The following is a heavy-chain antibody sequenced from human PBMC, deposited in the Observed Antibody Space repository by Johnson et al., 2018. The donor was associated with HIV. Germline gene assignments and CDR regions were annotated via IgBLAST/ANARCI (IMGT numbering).Heavy chain of an antibody. CDR2: IRYDGFNK. CDR1: GFTFSSYG. CDR3: AKGTHYSDSSGYWSNDAFDI. V-gene: IGHV3-30*02. D-gene: IGHD3-22*01. Sequence: QVQLVESGGGVVQPGGSLRLSCATSGFTFSSYGMLWVRQAPGKGLEWVAFIRYDGFNKYFADSVKGRFTISKDNSKNTLHLQMNSLRAEDTAVYYCAKGTHYSDSSGYWSNDAFDIWGQGTRVTVSS. J-gene: IGHJ3*02.